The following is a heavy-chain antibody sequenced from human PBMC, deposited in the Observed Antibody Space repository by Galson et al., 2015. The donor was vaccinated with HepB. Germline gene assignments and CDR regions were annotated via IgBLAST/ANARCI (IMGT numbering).Heavy chain of an antibody. Sequence: SLRLSCAASTLILTKYAMTWVRQAPGKGLEWVSVVSANGATTHYADSVRGRFTIFRDNSKNTLYLQMSSLKPEDTAVYFCAKNYGDYVYDPFDLWGQGTLVTVSS. J-gene: IGHJ4*02. CDR3: AKNYGDYVYDPFDL. V-gene: IGHV3-23*01. CDR2: VSANGATT. CDR1: TLILTKYA. D-gene: IGHD4-17*01.